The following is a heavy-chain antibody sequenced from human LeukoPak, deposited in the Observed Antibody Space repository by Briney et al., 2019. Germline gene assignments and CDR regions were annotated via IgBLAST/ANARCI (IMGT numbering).Heavy chain of an antibody. CDR1: GFTFSSYG. Sequence: GGSLRLSCAASGFTFSSYGMHWVRQAPGKGLEWVSSISSSSTYIYYADSVKGRFTISRDNAKNSLYLQMNSLRAEDTAVYYCAGALRLGELSSLDYWGQGTLVTVSS. D-gene: IGHD3-16*02. CDR2: ISSSSTYI. J-gene: IGHJ4*02. V-gene: IGHV3-21*06. CDR3: AGALRLGELSSLDY.